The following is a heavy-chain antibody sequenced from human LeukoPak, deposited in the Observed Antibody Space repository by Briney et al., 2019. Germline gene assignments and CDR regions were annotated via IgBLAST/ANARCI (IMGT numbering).Heavy chain of an antibody. V-gene: IGHV3-30*04. D-gene: IGHD2-8*01. J-gene: IGHJ4*02. CDR2: ISYDGRQN. CDR3: ARVYLERLTAGYFDH. Sequence: GRSLRLSCAASGFTFGTYAMNWVRQAPGKGLEWVAVISYDGRQNYYADFVKGRFTISRDNSKNTLYLQINSLRDEDSAAYYCARVYLERLTAGYFDHWGQGTWVTVSP. CDR1: GFTFGTYA.